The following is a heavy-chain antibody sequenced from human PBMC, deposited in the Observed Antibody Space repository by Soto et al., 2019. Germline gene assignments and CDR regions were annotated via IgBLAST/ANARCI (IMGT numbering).Heavy chain of an antibody. D-gene: IGHD3-22*01. Sequence: GGSLRLSGAASGFTFSSYGMHWGRQAPGKGLEWVAVISYDGSNKYYADSVKGRFTISRDNSKNTLYLQMNSLRAEDTAVYYCAKDGYYYDSSGYHNWFGPWGQGTMLTVSS. V-gene: IGHV3-30*18. J-gene: IGHJ5*02. CDR1: GFTFSSYG. CDR3: AKDGYYYDSSGYHNWFGP. CDR2: ISYDGSNK.